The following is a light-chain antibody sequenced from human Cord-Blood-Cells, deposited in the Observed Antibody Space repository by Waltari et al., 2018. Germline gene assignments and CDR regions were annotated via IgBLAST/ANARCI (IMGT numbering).Light chain of an antibody. J-gene: IGLJ1*01. V-gene: IGLV2-8*01. CDR3: SSYAGSNYYV. Sequence: QSALTQPPSASGSPGQSVTISCTGTSSDVGGYNSVSWYQQHPGKAPKLIIYEVSKRPSGVPDRFSGSKSGNTASLTVSGLQAEDEADYYCSSYAGSNYYVFGTGTKVTVL. CDR1: SSDVGGYNS. CDR2: EVS.